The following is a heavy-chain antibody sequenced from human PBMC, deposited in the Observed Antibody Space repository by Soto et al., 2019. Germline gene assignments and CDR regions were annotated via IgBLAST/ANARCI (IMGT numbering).Heavy chain of an antibody. CDR1: GYTFTSYG. J-gene: IGHJ6*02. Sequence: ASVKVSCKASGYTFTSYGISWVRQAPGQGLEWMGWSSAYNGNTNYAQKLQGRVTMTTDTSTSTAYMELRSLRSDDTAVYYCARSHSSSSGVXYYYGMDVWGQGTTVTVSS. V-gene: IGHV1-18*01. CDR3: ARSHSSSSGVXYYYGMDV. D-gene: IGHD6-6*01. CDR2: SSAYNGNT.